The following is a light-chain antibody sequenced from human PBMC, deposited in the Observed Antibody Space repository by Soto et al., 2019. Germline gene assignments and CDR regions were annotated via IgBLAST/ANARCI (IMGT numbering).Light chain of an antibody. CDR2: DNS. CDR3: QSYDTTLSGLV. V-gene: IGLV1-40*01. Sequence: QSVLTQPPSVSGAPGQRVTISCTGSASNLGAKYAVHWYQHLPGTAPNLLIYDNSHRPSGVPDRFSGSKSDTSASLAITGLQAEDEADYYCQSYDTTLSGLVFGGGTKVTVL. J-gene: IGLJ3*02. CDR1: ASNLGAKYA.